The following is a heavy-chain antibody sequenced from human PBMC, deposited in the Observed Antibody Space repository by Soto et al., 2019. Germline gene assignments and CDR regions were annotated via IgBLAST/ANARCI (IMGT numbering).Heavy chain of an antibody. Sequence: GESLKISCAASGFTFSDHYMDWVRQAPGKGLEWVGRTRNKANSYTTEYAASVKGRFTISRDDSKNSLYLQMNSLKTEDTAVDYCARDGSVACTNAFDIWGQGTMVTVSS. V-gene: IGHV3-72*01. CDR2: TRNKANSYTT. J-gene: IGHJ3*02. D-gene: IGHD6-19*01. CDR3: ARDGSVACTNAFDI. CDR1: GFTFSDHY.